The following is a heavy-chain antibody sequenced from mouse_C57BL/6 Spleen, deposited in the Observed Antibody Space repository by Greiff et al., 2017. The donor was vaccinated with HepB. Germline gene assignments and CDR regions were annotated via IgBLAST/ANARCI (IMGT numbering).Heavy chain of an antibody. J-gene: IGHJ2*01. Sequence: VQLQQPGTELVKPGASVKLSCKASGYTFTSYWMHWVKQRPGQGLEWIGNINPSNGGTNYNEKFKSKATLTVDKSSITAYMQLSSLTSEDSAVYYCARWGTVVVHFDYWGQGTTLTVSS. D-gene: IGHD1-1*01. V-gene: IGHV1-53*01. CDR2: INPSNGGT. CDR3: ARWGTVVVHFDY. CDR1: GYTFTSYW.